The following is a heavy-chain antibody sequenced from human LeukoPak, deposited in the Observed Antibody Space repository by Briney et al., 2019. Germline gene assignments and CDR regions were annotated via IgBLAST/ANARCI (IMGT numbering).Heavy chain of an antibody. D-gene: IGHD2-2*01. CDR3: ARERVVVPAAVHDAFDI. CDR2: IIPIFGTA. CDR1: GGTFSSYA. Sequence: ASVKVSCKASGGTFSSYAISWVRQAPGQGLEWMGGIIPIFGTANYAQKFQGRVTITTDESTSTAYMELSSLRSEDTAVYYCARERVVVPAAVHDAFDIWGQGTMVTVSS. V-gene: IGHV1-69*05. J-gene: IGHJ3*02.